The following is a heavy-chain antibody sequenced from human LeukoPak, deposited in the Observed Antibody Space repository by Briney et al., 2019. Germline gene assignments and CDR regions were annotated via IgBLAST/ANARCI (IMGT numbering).Heavy chain of an antibody. CDR3: ARKGILPWFGEDY. CDR1: GYTFTGYY. Sequence: GASVKVSCKASGYTFTGYYMHWVRQAPGQGLEWMGWISAYNGNTNCAQKLQGRVTMTTDTSTSTAYMELRSLRSDDTAVYYCARKGILPWFGEDYWGQGTLVTVSS. J-gene: IGHJ4*02. CDR2: ISAYNGNT. D-gene: IGHD3-10*01. V-gene: IGHV1-18*04.